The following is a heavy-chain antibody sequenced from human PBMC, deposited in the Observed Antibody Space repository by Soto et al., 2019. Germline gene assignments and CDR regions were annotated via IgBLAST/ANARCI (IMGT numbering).Heavy chain of an antibody. V-gene: IGHV4-59*08. D-gene: IGHD6-19*01. Sequence: QVQLQESGPGLVKPSETLSLTCTVSGGSISSYYWCWIRQPPGKGLEWIGYIYYSGSTNYNPSLTSRVTISVDTSKNQFSLKLSSVTAADTAVYYCAGTKQWLDFDYWGQGALVTVSS. CDR2: IYYSGST. CDR1: GGSISSYY. CDR3: AGTKQWLDFDY. J-gene: IGHJ4*02.